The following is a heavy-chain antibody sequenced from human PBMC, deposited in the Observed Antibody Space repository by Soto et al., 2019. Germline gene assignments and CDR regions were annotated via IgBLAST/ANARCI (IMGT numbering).Heavy chain of an antibody. CDR3: AKDATRSASHLDY. J-gene: IGHJ4*02. CDR2: ISGSGGST. V-gene: IGHV3-23*01. CDR1: GFTFSNYA. Sequence: EVQLLESGGGLVQPGGSLRLSCAASGFTFSNYAMSWVRQAPGKGLEWVSSISGSGGSTYYADSVKGRFTVSRDNSKNTVYLQMKSLRLEDTAVYYCAKDATRSASHLDYWGQGTLVTVSS. D-gene: IGHD2-2*01.